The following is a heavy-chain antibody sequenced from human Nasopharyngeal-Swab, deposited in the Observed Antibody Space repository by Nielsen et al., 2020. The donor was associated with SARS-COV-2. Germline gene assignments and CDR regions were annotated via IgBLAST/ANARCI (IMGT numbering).Heavy chain of an antibody. CDR2: MNPNSGNT. D-gene: IGHD3-10*01. CDR3: ARSTMVRGYYYYYGMDV. J-gene: IGHJ6*02. V-gene: IGHV1-8*01. CDR1: GYTFTSYD. Sequence: VSVKVSCKASGYTFTSYDINWVRQATGQGLEWMGWMNPNSGNTGYAQKFQGRVTMTRNTSISTAYMELSSLRSEDTAVYYRARSTMVRGYYYYYGMDVWGQGTTVTVSS.